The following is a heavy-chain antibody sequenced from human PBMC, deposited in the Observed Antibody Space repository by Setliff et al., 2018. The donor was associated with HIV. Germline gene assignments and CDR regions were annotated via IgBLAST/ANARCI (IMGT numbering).Heavy chain of an antibody. V-gene: IGHV4-31*03. D-gene: IGHD3-22*01. J-gene: IGHJ5*01. Sequence: KPSETLSLTCTVSGGSISSGGYYWSWIRQHPGKGLEWIGYIYYSGSTYYNPSLKSRVTISVDTSKNQFSLKLNSVTAADTAIYYCARYDMPSSHSSGYYYDSWGQGALVTVSS. CDR2: IYYSGST. CDR3: ARYDMPSSHSSGYYYDS. CDR1: GGSISSGGYY.